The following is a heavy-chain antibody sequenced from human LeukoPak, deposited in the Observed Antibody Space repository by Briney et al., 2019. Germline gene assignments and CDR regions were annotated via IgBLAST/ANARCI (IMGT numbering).Heavy chain of an antibody. D-gene: IGHD3-22*01. CDR3: ARDGALYYYDSSGPE. CDR2: ISSSGSTI. CDR1: GFTFSSYE. V-gene: IGHV3-48*03. J-gene: IGHJ4*02. Sequence: GGSLRLSCAASGFTFSSYEMNWVRQAPGKGLEWVSYISSSGSTIYYADSVKGRFTISRDNAKNSLYLQMNSLRAEDTAVYYCARDGALYYYDSSGPEWGQGTLVTVSS.